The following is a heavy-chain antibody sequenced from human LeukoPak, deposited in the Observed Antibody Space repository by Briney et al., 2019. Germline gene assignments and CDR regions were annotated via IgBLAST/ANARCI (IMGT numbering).Heavy chain of an antibody. D-gene: IGHD3-22*01. CDR3: ARGPAAYYYDSSGTQNSYYYMDV. Sequence: GASVKVSCKASGYTFTSYGISWVRQAPGQGLEWMGWISAYNGNTNYAQKLQGRVTMTTDTSTSTAYMELRSLRSDDTAVYYCARGPAAYYYDSSGTQNSYYYMDVWGKGTTVTISS. V-gene: IGHV1-18*01. J-gene: IGHJ6*03. CDR2: ISAYNGNT. CDR1: GYTFTSYG.